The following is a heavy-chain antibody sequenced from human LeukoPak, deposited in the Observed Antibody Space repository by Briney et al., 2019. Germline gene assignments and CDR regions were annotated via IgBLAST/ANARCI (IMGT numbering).Heavy chain of an antibody. CDR2: IYYSGST. CDR3: ARYTTLVRGAVHNWFDP. D-gene: IGHD3-10*01. CDR1: GGSISSSSYY. V-gene: IGHV4-39*07. J-gene: IGHJ5*02. Sequence: SETLSLTCTVSGGSISSSSYYWGWIRQPPGKGLEWIGSIYYSGSTYYNPSLKSRVTMSVDTSKNQFSLNLSSVTAADTAVYYCARYTTLVRGAVHNWFDPWGQGTLVTVSS.